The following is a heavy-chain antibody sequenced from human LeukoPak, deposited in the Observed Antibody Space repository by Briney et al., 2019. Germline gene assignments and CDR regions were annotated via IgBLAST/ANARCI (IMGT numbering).Heavy chain of an antibody. CDR3: ARDEVVVVVAATTGYYYGMDV. Sequence: GGSLRLSCAASGFTFSGYEMNWVRQAPGKGLEWVSYISSSGVTIYYADSVKGRFIISRDNAMNALHLQMSSLRAEDTAVYYCARDEVVVVVAATTGYYYGMDVWGQGTTVTVSS. V-gene: IGHV3-48*03. CDR2: ISSSGVTI. CDR1: GFTFSGYE. D-gene: IGHD2-15*01. J-gene: IGHJ6*02.